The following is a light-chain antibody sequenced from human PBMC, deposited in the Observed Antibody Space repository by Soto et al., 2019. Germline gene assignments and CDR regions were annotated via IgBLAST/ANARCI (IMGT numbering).Light chain of an antibody. CDR3: QQSYSTPFT. Sequence: DIQMTQSPSSLSASVGDRVTITCRASQSISSYLNWYQQKPGKAPKLLIYAASSLQSGVPSRFRGSGSGTDFTLTISSLQPEDFAPYYCQQSYSTPFTFGPRTKVDIK. J-gene: IGKJ3*01. V-gene: IGKV1-39*01. CDR2: AAS. CDR1: QSISSY.